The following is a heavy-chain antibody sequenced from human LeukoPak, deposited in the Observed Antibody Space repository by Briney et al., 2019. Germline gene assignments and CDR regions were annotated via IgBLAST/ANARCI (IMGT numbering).Heavy chain of an antibody. D-gene: IGHD5-24*01. CDR1: GGSFSGYY. V-gene: IGHV4-34*01. CDR2: INHSGST. J-gene: IGHJ6*02. Sequence: SETLSLTCAVYGGSFSGYYWSWIRQPPGKGLEWIGEINHSGSTNYNPSLKSRVTISVDTSKNQFSLKLGSVTAAETAVYYCARDNGEMATIYYYGMDVWGQGTTVTVSS. CDR3: ARDNGEMATIYYYGMDV.